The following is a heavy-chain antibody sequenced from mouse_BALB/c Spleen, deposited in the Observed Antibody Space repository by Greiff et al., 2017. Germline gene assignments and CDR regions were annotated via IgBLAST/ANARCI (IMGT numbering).Heavy chain of an antibody. CDR3: ASGATVGSMDY. CDR1: GFNSKDYY. CDR2: IDPENGNT. D-gene: IGHD1-1*01. Sequence: VQLQQSGAELVRPGALVKLSCKASGFNSKDYYMHWVKQRPEQGLEWIGWIDPENGNTIYDPKFQGKASITADTSSNTAYLQLSSLTSEDTAVYYCASGATVGSMDYWGQGTSVTVSS. V-gene: IGHV14-1*02. J-gene: IGHJ4*01.